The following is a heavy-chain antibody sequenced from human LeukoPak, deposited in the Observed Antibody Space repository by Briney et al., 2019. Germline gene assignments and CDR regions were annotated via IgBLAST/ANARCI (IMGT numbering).Heavy chain of an antibody. V-gene: IGHV4-59*01. CDR2: IYNSGTT. CDR3: ARGQDNFDC. CDR1: GGSISSYF. D-gene: IGHD2-15*01. Sequence: SETLSLTCTVSGGSISSYFWSWIRQPPGKGLEWIGYIYNSGTTNYNPSLKSRVTILVDTSNNQFSLKLSSVTAADTALYYCARGQDNFDCWGQGTLVTVSS. J-gene: IGHJ4*02.